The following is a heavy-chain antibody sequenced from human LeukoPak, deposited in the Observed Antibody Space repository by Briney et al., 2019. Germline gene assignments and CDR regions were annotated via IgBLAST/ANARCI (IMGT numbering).Heavy chain of an antibody. CDR2: IETAGDS. D-gene: IGHD6-19*01. CDR3: ARGDSSGWGLDY. Sequence: GGSLRLSCAASGFTFSICDMHWVRQVPGEGLEWVSVIETAGDSYYSDSVKGRFTISRENAKNSLYLQMTSLRAGGTAVYYCARGDSSGWGLDYWGQGIPVTVSS. CDR1: GFTFSICD. V-gene: IGHV3-13*01. J-gene: IGHJ4*02.